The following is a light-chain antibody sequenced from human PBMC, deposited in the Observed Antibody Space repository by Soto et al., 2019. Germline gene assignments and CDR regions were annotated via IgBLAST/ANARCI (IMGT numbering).Light chain of an antibody. J-gene: IGLJ1*01. CDR3: CTFGGSSTHV. Sequence: QSALTQPASVSGSPGQSITISCTGTSSDVGSYDLVSWYQQHPGKAPKLLIYEVTKRPSGVSNRFSGSKSDNTASLTISGLQAEAEADYYCCTFGGSSTHVFGTGTKLTVL. V-gene: IGLV2-23*02. CDR2: EVT. CDR1: SSDVGSYDL.